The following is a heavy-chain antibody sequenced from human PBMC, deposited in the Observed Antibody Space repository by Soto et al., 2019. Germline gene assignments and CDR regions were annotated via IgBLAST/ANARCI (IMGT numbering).Heavy chain of an antibody. V-gene: IGHV4-4*02. CDR2: IYHSGTT. CDR1: GVSISSNDW. CDR3: ARHPERIAQIGWFDP. Sequence: SETLSLTCAVSGVSISSNDWWSWVRQPPGKGLEWIGEIYHSGTTSYNPSLKSRFTISVDKSKNQFSLKLSSVTAADTAVYYCARHPERIAQIGWFDPWGQGTLVTVSS. J-gene: IGHJ5*02. D-gene: IGHD6-13*01.